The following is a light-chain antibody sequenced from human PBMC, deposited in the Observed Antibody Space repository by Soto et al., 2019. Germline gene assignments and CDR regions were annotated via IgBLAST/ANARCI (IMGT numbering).Light chain of an antibody. CDR2: DVS. CDR1: SSDVGGYNY. Sequence: QSALTQPASVSGSPGQSITISCTGTSSDVGGYNYVSWYQQHPGKAPKLIIYDVSNRPSGVSTRFSGSKSGNTASLTISGLQAEDEANYYCSSFATSSVIFGGGTQPTVL. J-gene: IGLJ7*01. CDR3: SSFATSSVI. V-gene: IGLV2-14*03.